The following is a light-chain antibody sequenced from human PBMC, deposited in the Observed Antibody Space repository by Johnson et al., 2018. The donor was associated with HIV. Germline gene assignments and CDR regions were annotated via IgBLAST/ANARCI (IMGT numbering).Light chain of an antibody. V-gene: IGLV1-51*01. CDR3: GTWDTSLSAPYV. J-gene: IGLJ1*01. CDR1: SSNIGNNY. CDR2: DNK. Sequence: QSVLTQPPSVSAAPGQKVTISCSGSSSNIGNNYVSWYQQLPGTAPKLLISDNKKRPSGIPDRLSGSKYGTSATLVISGLQTGDEADYYCGTWDTSLSAPYVFGTGTKVTVL.